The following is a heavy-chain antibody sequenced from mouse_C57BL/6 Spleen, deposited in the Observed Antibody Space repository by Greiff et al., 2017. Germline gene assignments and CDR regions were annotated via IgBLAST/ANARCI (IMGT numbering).Heavy chain of an antibody. J-gene: IGHJ2*01. D-gene: IGHD1-1*01. CDR3: ARSAYGSSYDYCDY. Sequence: QVQLQQPGAELVMPGASVKLSCKASGYTFTSYWMPWVKPRPGQGLEWIGAIDPSDSYTNYNQKFKGKFTLTVDKSSSTAYMQLSRLTAEDSEGYYCARSAYGSSYDYCDYWGQGTTLTVSS. CDR1: GYTFTSYW. CDR2: IDPSDSYT. V-gene: IGHV1-69*01.